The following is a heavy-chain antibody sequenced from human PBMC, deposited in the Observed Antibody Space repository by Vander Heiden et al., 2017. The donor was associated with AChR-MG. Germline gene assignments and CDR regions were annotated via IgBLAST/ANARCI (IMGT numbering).Heavy chain of an antibody. J-gene: IGHJ4*02. CDR3: ARPKAGHCSSSSCYTPDRNPFDN. D-gene: IGHD2-2*02. V-gene: IGHV1-2*02. CDR2: INPNSAGT. CDR1: GYMLSGYY. Sequence: QVQLVQSGAEVKKPGASVKVSCQASGYMLSGYYMHWVRQAPGQGLEWMGWINPNSAGTKYAQKFQGRVTMTRDTSINTVYMELTRLRSDDTAVYYCARPKAGHCSSSSCYTPDRNPFDNWGQGTLVAVSS.